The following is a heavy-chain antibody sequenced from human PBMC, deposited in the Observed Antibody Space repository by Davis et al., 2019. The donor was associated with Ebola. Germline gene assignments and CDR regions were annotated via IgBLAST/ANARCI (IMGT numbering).Heavy chain of an antibody. CDR1: GFTFTDYY. V-gene: IGHV3-53*01. D-gene: IGHD2-8*01. CDR3: ARERGCSDGVCYTRWYDP. J-gene: IGHJ5*02. Sequence: GESLKISCEASGFTFTDYYMTWIRQAPGKGLEWVSTLYSRGSTYYADSVKGRFIISRDISKNILYLQMNSLRGEDTAIYHCARERGCSDGVCYTRWYDPWGQGTLVTVSS. CDR2: LYSRGST.